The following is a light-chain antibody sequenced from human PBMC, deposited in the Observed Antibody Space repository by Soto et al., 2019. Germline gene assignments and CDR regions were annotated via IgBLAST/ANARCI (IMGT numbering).Light chain of an antibody. CDR1: SSNIGAGYD. J-gene: IGLJ2*01. V-gene: IGLV1-40*01. CDR2: ANS. CDR3: QSYDSSLSGSVV. Sequence: QSVLTQPPSVSGAPGQRVTISCTGSSSNIGAGYDVHWYQQLPGTAPKVLIYANSHRPSGVPDRFSGSQSGTSASQAITGLQAEDEADYYCQSYDSSLSGSVVFGGGTKLTVL.